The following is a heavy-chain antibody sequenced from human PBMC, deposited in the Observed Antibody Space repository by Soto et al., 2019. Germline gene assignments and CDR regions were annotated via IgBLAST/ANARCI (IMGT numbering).Heavy chain of an antibody. D-gene: IGHD6-13*01. CDR3: ARECAAAAGIDGSWGPCFDP. J-gene: IGHJ5*02. V-gene: IGHV1-2*04. CDR2: INPNSGGT. CDR1: GYTFTGYY. Sequence: QVQLVQSGAEVKKPGASVKVSCKASGYTFTGYYMHWVQQAPGQGLEWMGWINPNSGGTNYAQKVQGWVTMTRDTTIGTVYMEMSRLRYDDTDVYYCARECAAAAGIDGSWGPCFDPWGQGTPVTVSS.